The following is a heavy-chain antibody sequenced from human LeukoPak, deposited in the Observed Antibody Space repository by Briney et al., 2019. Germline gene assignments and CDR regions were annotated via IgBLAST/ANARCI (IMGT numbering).Heavy chain of an antibody. CDR1: GGYIGSYY. D-gene: IGHD4-17*01. V-gene: IGHV4-4*07. Sequence: SETLSLTCTVSGGYIGSYYWSWIRQPAGKGLEWIGRIYMSENTDYKPSLKSRVTMSVDMSTSQVSLRLTSVTAADTAVDYCAREGNYGDYSKSFYYMDVWGKGTTVTVSS. CDR2: IYMSENT. J-gene: IGHJ6*03. CDR3: AREGNYGDYSKSFYYMDV.